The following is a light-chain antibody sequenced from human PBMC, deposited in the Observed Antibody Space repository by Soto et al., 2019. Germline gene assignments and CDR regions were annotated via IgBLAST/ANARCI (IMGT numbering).Light chain of an antibody. V-gene: IGLV2-14*01. Sequence: QSALTQPASVSGSPGQSITISCTGTSSDVGGYNYVSWYQQHPGKAPKLMIYEVSTRPSGVSNRVSGSKSGNTASLTISGLQAEDEADYYCSSYTSSSTLVVFGGGTQLTVL. J-gene: IGLJ2*01. CDR1: SSDVGGYNY. CDR2: EVS. CDR3: SSYTSSSTLVV.